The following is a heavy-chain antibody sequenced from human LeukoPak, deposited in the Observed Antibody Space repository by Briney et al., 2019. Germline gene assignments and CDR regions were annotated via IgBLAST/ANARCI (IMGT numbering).Heavy chain of an antibody. V-gene: IGHV4-34*01. CDR3: AREAYSGYAN. CDR1: GGSLSGYY. Sequence: SETLSLTCAVYGGSLSGYYWSWIRQPPGKGLEWNGEINHSGSTNYNPSLKSRVTISVDTSKNQFSLKLSSVTAADTAVYYCAREAYSGYANWGQGTLVTVSS. J-gene: IGHJ4*02. D-gene: IGHD5-12*01. CDR2: INHSGST.